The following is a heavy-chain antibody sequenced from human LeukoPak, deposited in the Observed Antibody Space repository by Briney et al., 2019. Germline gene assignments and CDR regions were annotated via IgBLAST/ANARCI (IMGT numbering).Heavy chain of an antibody. CDR3: ASKTTWPRHRYYFDY. J-gene: IGHJ4*02. V-gene: IGHV1-69*05. Sequence: SVKVSCKASGGTFSSYAISWVRQAPGPGLEWMGGIIPIFGTANYAQKFQGRVTITTDESTSTAYMELSGLRSEDTAVYYCASKTTWPRHRYYFDYWSQGTLVTVSS. D-gene: IGHD1-7*01. CDR2: IIPIFGTA. CDR1: GGTFSSYA.